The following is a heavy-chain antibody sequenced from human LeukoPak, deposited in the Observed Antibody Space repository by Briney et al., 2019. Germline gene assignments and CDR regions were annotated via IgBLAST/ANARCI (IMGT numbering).Heavy chain of an antibody. CDR2: IHYGGSA. CDR1: GGSISTPNW. V-gene: IGHV4-4*02. CDR3: ARHFIGSSRPFDY. J-gene: IGHJ4*02. Sequence: SGTLSLTCDVSGGSISTPNWWTWVRQPPGKGLEWIGEIHYGGSATYNPSLNSRVSISLDKSKNQFSLKLSSVTAADTAVYYCARHFIGSSRPFDYWGQGTLVTVSS. D-gene: IGHD6-6*01.